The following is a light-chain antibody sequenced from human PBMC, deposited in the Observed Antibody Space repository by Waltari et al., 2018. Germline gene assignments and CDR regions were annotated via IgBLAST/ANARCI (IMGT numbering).Light chain of an antibody. CDR1: QSVTRY. J-gene: IGKJ4*01. Sequence: EIVLTQSPGTLSFSPRERATLSCRASQSVTRYLAWYQQKPGLAPRLLIYDTSNWATGIPARLIGSGSGTDFSLTITSLESEDFAVYYCQQRANWPLTFGGGTKVEIK. V-gene: IGKV3-11*01. CDR3: QQRANWPLT. CDR2: DTS.